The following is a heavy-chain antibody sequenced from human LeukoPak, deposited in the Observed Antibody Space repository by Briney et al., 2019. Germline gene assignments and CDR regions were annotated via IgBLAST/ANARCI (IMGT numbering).Heavy chain of an antibody. V-gene: IGHV3-53*01. CDR3: ARERIVGATSWFDP. Sequence: QPGGSLRLSCAASGFTVGSNQMTWVRQAPGKGLEWVSLIYSGGGTKYADSVKGRFTISRDNSKNTLYLQMNSLRAEDTAVYYCARERIVGATSWFDPWGQGTLVTVSS. CDR2: IYSGGGT. CDR1: GFTVGSNQ. J-gene: IGHJ5*02. D-gene: IGHD1-26*01.